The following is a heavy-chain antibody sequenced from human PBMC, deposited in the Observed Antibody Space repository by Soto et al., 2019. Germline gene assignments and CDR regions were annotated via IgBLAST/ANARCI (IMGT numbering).Heavy chain of an antibody. CDR3: ARGGDMEAAVVTPGLYCATYX. J-gene: IGHJ6*02. CDR2: IIRSFGTP. CDR1: GGTFSNYA. D-gene: IGHD3-3*01. Sequence: GVSVKVSGNASGGTFSNYAFSWVRQAPGQGPEWMGGIIRSFGTPNYADKFQARIKITADESTSTAYMELSSLRSEDTAVYYCARGGDMEAAVVTPGLYCATYXGGQGTNVTGS. V-gene: IGHV1-69*13.